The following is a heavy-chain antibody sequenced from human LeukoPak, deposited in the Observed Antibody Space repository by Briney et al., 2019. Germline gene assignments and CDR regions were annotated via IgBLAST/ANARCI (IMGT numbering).Heavy chain of an antibody. Sequence: GSLRLSCAASGFTFSSYSMNWVRQAPGKGLEWVSYISSSSSTIYYADSVKGRFTISRDNAKNSLYLQMNSLRAEDTAVYYCASLMTTATYYYYYYMDVWGKGTTVTVSS. CDR2: ISSSSSTI. D-gene: IGHD4-11*01. J-gene: IGHJ6*03. V-gene: IGHV3-48*01. CDR3: ASLMTTATYYYYYYMDV. CDR1: GFTFSSYS.